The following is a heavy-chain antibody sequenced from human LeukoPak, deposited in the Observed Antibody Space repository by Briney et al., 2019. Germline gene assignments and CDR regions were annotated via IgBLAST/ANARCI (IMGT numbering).Heavy chain of an antibody. J-gene: IGHJ5*02. V-gene: IGHV4-39*01. CDR1: GGSISSSSYY. CDR3: ARRKVQGGATEFDP. D-gene: IGHD1-26*01. Sequence: PSETLSLTCTVSGGSISSSSYYWGWIRQPPGKGLEWIGSIYYSGSTYYNPSLKSRVTISVDTSKNQFSLKLSSVTAADTAVYYCARRKVQGGATEFDPWGQGTLVTVSS. CDR2: IYYSGST.